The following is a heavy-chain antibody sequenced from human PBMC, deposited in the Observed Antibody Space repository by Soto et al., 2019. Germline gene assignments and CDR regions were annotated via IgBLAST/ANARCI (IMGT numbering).Heavy chain of an antibody. CDR2: ISAYNAKT. CDR1: GDTFTRCG. J-gene: IGHJ6*02. Sequence: QVQLVQSGAEVKKPGASVKVSCKASGDTFTRCGSSWVRQAPGQGLEWMGWISAYNAKTDYAQKFQGRVTLTTDTSTSTAYMELRSLRSADTAVYYGYAADFYYYGMDVWGPGTTVTVSS. V-gene: IGHV1-18*01. D-gene: IGHD2-2*01. CDR3: YAADFYYYGMDV.